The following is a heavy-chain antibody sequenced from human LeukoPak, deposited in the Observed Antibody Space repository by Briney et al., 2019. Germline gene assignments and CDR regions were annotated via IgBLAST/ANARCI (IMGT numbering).Heavy chain of an antibody. D-gene: IGHD3-10*01. CDR1: GYSISSGYY. CDR3: ARGHGSGSFVWFDP. Sequence: SETLSLTCTVSGYSISSGYYWGWIRQPPGKGLEWIGSIYYSGSTYYNPSLKSRVTISVDTSKNQFSLKLSSVTAADTAVYYCARGHGSGSFVWFDPWGQGTLVTVSS. J-gene: IGHJ5*02. CDR2: IYYSGST. V-gene: IGHV4-38-2*02.